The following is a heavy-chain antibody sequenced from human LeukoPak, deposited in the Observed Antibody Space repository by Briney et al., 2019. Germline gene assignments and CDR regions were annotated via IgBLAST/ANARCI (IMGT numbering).Heavy chain of an antibody. Sequence: SETLSLTCAVYGGSFSGYYWSWIRQPPGKGLEWIGEINRSGSTNYNPSLKSRVTISVDTPKNQFSLKLSSVTAADTAVYYCARRYYYDSSGYSYYFDYWGQGTLVTVSS. CDR3: ARRYYYDSSGYSYYFDY. CDR1: GGSFSGYY. V-gene: IGHV4-34*01. J-gene: IGHJ4*02. CDR2: INRSGST. D-gene: IGHD3-22*01.